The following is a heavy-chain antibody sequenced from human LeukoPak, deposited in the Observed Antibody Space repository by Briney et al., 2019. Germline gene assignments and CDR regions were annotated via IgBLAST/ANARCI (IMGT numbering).Heavy chain of an antibody. Sequence: GGSLRLSCAASGFTFSSYWMSWVRQAPGKGLKWVANIKQDGSEKYYVDSVKGRFTIPRDNAKNSLYLQMNSLRAEDTAVYYCAREGGWYGNWFDPWGQGTLVTVSS. V-gene: IGHV3-7*01. J-gene: IGHJ5*02. D-gene: IGHD6-19*01. CDR1: GFTFSSYW. CDR3: AREGGWYGNWFDP. CDR2: IKQDGSEK.